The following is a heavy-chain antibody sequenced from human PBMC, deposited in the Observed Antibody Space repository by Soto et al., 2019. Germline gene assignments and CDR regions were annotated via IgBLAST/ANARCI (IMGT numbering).Heavy chain of an antibody. CDR2: ISYDGSNK. CDR3: AKDPHYGDYADEGD. CDR1: GFTFSSYG. D-gene: IGHD4-17*01. V-gene: IGHV3-30*18. J-gene: IGHJ4*02. Sequence: GGSLRLSCAASGFTFSSYGMHWVRQAPGKGLEWVAVISYDGSNKYYADSVKGRFTISRDNSKNTLYLQMNSLRAEDTAVYYCAKDPHYGDYADEGDWGQGTLVTVSS.